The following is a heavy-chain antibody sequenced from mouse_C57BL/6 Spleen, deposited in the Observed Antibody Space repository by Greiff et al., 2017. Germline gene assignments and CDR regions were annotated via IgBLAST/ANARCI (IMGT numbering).Heavy chain of an antibody. CDR2: INPNNGGT. CDR1: GYTFTDYN. CDR3: ARGSGYPAWFAY. J-gene: IGHJ3*01. V-gene: IGHV1-18*01. Sequence: EVKLVESGPELVKPGASVKIPCKASGYTFTDYNMDWVKQSHGKSLEWIGDINPNNGGTIYNQKFKGKATLTVDKSSSTAYMELRSLTSEDTAVYYCARGSGYPAWFAYWGQGTLVTVSA. D-gene: IGHD3-2*02.